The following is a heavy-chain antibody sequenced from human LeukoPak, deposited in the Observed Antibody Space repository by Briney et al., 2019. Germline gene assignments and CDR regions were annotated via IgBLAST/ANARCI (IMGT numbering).Heavy chain of an antibody. CDR2: ISSSSSTI. J-gene: IGHJ3*02. Sequence: VSYISSSSSTIYYADSVKGRFTISRDNAKNSLYLQMNSLRAEDTAVYYCARDRHRYAFDIWGQGTMVTVSS. CDR3: ARDRHRYAFDI. V-gene: IGHV3-48*04.